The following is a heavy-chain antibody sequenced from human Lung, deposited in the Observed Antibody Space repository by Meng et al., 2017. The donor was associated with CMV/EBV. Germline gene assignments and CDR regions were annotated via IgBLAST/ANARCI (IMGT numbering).Heavy chain of an antibody. V-gene: IGHV1-69*04. Sequence: SVXVSXKTSGGTFSTYTISWVRQAPGQGLEWMGRITPILDVPNYTQKFQGRLTITADKLTSTAYMELSSLRSEDTAMYYCARDLGYFYGSSAYGYDYWGQGTLVTVPS. D-gene: IGHD3-22*01. CDR2: ITPILDVP. J-gene: IGHJ4*02. CDR3: ARDLGYFYGSSAYGYDY. CDR1: GGTFSTYT.